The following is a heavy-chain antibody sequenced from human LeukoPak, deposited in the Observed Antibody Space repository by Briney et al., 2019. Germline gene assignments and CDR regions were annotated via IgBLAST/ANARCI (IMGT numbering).Heavy chain of an antibody. CDR1: GFSFRDYW. CDR3: AKDAPLGYCSSASCYVARTKVFDQ. D-gene: IGHD2-2*01. J-gene: IGHJ5*02. V-gene: IGHV3-7*01. Sequence: GGSLRLSCAASGFSFRDYWMHWVRQAPGEGLEWVANIRQDGNEKYYVDSVKGRFTISRDNSKDTLYLQMNSLRAEDTAIYYCAKDAPLGYCSSASCYVARTKVFDQWGQGTQVTVSS. CDR2: IRQDGNEK.